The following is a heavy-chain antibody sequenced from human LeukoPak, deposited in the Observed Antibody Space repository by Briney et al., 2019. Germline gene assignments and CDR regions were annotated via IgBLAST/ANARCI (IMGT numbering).Heavy chain of an antibody. CDR3: AKYYYDSSGHRPFDY. CDR2: ISGSGGST. J-gene: IGHJ4*02. CDR1: GFTFSSYA. D-gene: IGHD3-22*01. V-gene: IGHV3-23*01. Sequence: GGSLRLSCAASGFTFSSYAMSWVRQAPGKGLEWVSAISGSGGSTYYADSVKGRLTISRDNSKNTLYLQMNSLRAEDTAVYYCAKYYYDSSGHRPFDYWGQGTLVTVSS.